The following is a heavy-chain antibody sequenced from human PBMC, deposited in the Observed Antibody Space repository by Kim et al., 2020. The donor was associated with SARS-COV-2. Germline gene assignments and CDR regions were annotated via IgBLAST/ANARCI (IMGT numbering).Heavy chain of an antibody. CDR2: IDPSDSYT. J-gene: IGHJ6*02. V-gene: IGHV5-10-1*01. CDR1: GYSFTSYW. Sequence: GESLKISCKGSGYSFTSYWISWVRQMPGKGLEWMGRIDPSDSYTNYSPSFQGHVTISADKSISTAYLQWSSLKASDTAMYYCARQSFEGYSGYGLLHYYYGMDVWGQATTVTVSS. CDR3: ARQSFEGYSGYGLLHYYYGMDV. D-gene: IGHD5-12*01.